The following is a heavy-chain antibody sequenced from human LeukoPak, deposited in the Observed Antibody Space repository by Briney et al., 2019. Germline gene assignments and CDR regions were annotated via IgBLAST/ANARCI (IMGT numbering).Heavy chain of an antibody. Sequence: ASVTLSCNASGYAFTIYGISWVRQAPGQGLEWLGWISAYNGNTNSAQKLQGRGTMTTDTSTSTAYMELRSLRSDDTAVYYYARGPRGSCPDGYWGQGTLVTVSS. CDR1: GYAFTIYG. D-gene: IGHD2-15*01. V-gene: IGHV1-18*01. CDR2: ISAYNGNT. CDR3: ARGPRGSCPDGY. J-gene: IGHJ4*02.